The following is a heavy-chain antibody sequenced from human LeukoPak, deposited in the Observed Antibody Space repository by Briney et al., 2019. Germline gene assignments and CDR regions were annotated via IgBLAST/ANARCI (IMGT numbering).Heavy chain of an antibody. CDR1: GDSISNNNYY. V-gene: IGHV4-39*01. D-gene: IGHD6-13*01. Sequence: SETLSLTCTVSGDSISNNNYYWGWIRQPPGKGLEWIGTVYYSGSTYYIPSLRGRLTISLDTSKNQFSLRLSSVTAADTAVYYCARHSSSWSPNPDYWGQGTLVTVSS. J-gene: IGHJ4*02. CDR2: VYYSGST. CDR3: ARHSSSWSPNPDY.